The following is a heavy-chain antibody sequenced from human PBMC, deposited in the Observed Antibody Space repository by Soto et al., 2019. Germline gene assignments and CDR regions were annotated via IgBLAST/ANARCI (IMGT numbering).Heavy chain of an antibody. V-gene: IGHV1-46*01. D-gene: IGHD6-13*01. CDR2: INPSGGST. CDR3: ARERIAAADPGAAYYYYGMDV. Sequence: ASVKVSCKASEYTFTSYYMHWVRQAPGQGLEWMGIINPSGGSTSYAQKFQGRVTMTRDTSTSTVYMELSSLRPEDTAVYYCARERIAAADPGAAYYYYGMDVWGQGTTVTVSS. J-gene: IGHJ6*02. CDR1: EYTFTSYY.